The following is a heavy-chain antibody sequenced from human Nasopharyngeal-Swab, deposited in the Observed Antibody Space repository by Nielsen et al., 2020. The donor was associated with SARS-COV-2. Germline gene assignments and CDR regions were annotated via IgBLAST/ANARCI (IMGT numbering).Heavy chain of an antibody. D-gene: IGHD4-17*01. CDR3: ARARGDYIMGYYYYYYGMDV. CDR2: ISSSSSYT. J-gene: IGHJ6*02. V-gene: IGHV3-11*06. CDR1: GFTFSDYY. Sequence: GESLKISCAASGFTFSDYYMSWIRQAPGKGLEWVSYISSSSSYTNYADSVKGRFTISRDNAKNSLYLQMNSLRVEDTAVYYCARARGDYIMGYYYYYYGMDVWGQGTTVTVSS.